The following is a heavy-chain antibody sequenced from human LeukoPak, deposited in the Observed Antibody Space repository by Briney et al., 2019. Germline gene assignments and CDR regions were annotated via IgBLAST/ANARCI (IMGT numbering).Heavy chain of an antibody. D-gene: IGHD3-10*02. V-gene: IGHV4-34*01. J-gene: IGHJ6*03. CDR3: AGRVKVNYVGLFGEDNNYYYMDV. CDR2: INHSGGT. Sequence: SETLSLTCAVYGESFTPFYWSWVRQPPGKGLEWIGEINHSGGTNYNPSLKSRVTISVDTSKNQFSLKLTSVTAADTAVYYCAGRVKVNYVGLFGEDNNYYYMDVWGKGTTVTVSS. CDR1: GESFTPFY.